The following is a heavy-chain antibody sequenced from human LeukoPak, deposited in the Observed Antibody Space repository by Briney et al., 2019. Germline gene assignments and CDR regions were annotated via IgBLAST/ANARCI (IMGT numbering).Heavy chain of an antibody. Sequence: ASVKVSCKASGYTFTSYDINWVRQATGQGLEWMGWMNPNSGNTGYAQKFQGRVTMTRNTSISTAYMELSSLRSEGTAVYYCARGGDCSSTSCYTGGDYWGQGTLVTVSS. CDR1: GYTFTSYD. V-gene: IGHV1-8*01. D-gene: IGHD2-2*02. J-gene: IGHJ4*02. CDR3: ARGGDCSSTSCYTGGDY. CDR2: MNPNSGNT.